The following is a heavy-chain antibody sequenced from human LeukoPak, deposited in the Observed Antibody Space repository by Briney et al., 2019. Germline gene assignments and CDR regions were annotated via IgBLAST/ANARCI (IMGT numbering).Heavy chain of an antibody. V-gene: IGHV4-39*07. CDR2: IYYSEGT. J-gene: IGHJ5*02. Sequence: SETLSLTCTVSGDSISSRSYYWGWIRQPPGKGLEWIGSIYYSEGTYYNPSLKSRVTISIDTSKNQFSLKLNSVTAADTAVYYCARGGGYYSSDDWFDPWGQGTLVTVSS. CDR1: GDSISSRSYY. CDR3: ARGGGYYSSDDWFDP. D-gene: IGHD3-22*01.